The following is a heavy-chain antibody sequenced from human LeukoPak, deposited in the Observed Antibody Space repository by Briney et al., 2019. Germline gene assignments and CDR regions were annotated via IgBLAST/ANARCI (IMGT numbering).Heavy chain of an antibody. CDR1: GYTSTGYY. J-gene: IGHJ5*02. CDR3: ARSGSYAYNWFDP. Sequence: ASVKVSCKASGYTSTGYYLHWVRQAPGQGLEWMGWINPNSGGTNYAHKFQGRVTVTRDTSISTAYMELSRLRSDDTAVYYCARSGSYAYNWFDPWGQGTLVTVSS. D-gene: IGHD1-26*01. CDR2: INPNSGGT. V-gene: IGHV1-2*02.